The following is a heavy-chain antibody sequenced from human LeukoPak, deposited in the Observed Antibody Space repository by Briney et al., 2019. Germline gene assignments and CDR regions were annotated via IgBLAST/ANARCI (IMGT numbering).Heavy chain of an antibody. J-gene: IGHJ3*02. CDR1: GGSISSGGYY. CDR2: IYYSGST. V-gene: IGHV4-30-4*08. CDR3: ARDLSGGSYSPSRPGDI. Sequence: PSQTLSLTCTVSGGSISSGGYYWSWIRQPPGKGLEWIGYIYYSGSTYYNPSLKSRVTISVDTSKNQFSLKLSSVTAADTAVYYCARDLSGGSYSPSRPGDIWGQGTMVTVSS. D-gene: IGHD1-26*01.